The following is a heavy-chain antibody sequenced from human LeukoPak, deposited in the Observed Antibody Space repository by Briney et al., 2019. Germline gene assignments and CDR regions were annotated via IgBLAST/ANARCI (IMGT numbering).Heavy chain of an antibody. V-gene: IGHV4-39*01. CDR2: IYYSGST. J-gene: IGHJ4*02. Sequence: SETLSLTCTVSGGSISSSSYYWGWIRQPPGKGLEWIGSIYYSGSTYYNPSLKSRVTISVDTSKNQFSLKLSSVTAADTAVYYCARQKQWQSFDYWGQGTLVIVSS. CDR3: ARQKQWQSFDY. D-gene: IGHD6-19*01. CDR1: GGSISSSSYY.